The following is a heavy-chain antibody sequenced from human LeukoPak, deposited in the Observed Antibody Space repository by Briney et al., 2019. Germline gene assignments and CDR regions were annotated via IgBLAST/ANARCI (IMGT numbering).Heavy chain of an antibody. V-gene: IGHV1-8*02. D-gene: IGHD6-13*01. J-gene: IGHJ2*01. CDR1: GYTFTSYD. CDR2: MYPNSGNT. CDR3: ASVLEDDSSSWPTEWYFDL. Sequence: GASVKVSCKASGYTFTSYDINWVRQATGQGLEWMGWMYPNSGNTGYAQKFQGRVTMTRDTSTSTVYMELSSLRSEDTAVYYCASVLEDDSSSWPTEWYFDLWGRGTLVTVSS.